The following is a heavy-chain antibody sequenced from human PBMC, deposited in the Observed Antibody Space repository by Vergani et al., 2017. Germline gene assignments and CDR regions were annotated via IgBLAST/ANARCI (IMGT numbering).Heavy chain of an antibody. CDR1: GDSISSGDNY. CDR3: ASTPGGTYGDSAFDY. J-gene: IGHJ4*02. V-gene: IGHV4-30-4*08. Sequence: QVNLQESGPGLVKPSQTLSLTCTVSGDSISSGDNYWSWIRQPPGKGLEWFVYIYYSGSTYYNPSLKRGVTISVDTSKNQFSLKLSSVTAADPAVYYCASTPGGTYGDSAFDYWGQGTLVTV. D-gene: IGHD4-17*01. CDR2: IYYSGST.